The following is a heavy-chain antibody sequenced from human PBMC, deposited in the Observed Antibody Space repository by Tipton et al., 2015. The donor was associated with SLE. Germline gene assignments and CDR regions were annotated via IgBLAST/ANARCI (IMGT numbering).Heavy chain of an antibody. CDR1: GGSFSGYY. V-gene: IGHV4-34*01. CDR3: ARFNWGTRYFDL. Sequence: TLSLTCAVYGGSFSGYYWSWIRQPPGKGLEWIGEINHSGSTNYNPSLKSRVTISVDTSKNQFSLKLSSVTAADTAVYYCARFNWGTRYFDLWGRGTLVPVSS. D-gene: IGHD7-27*01. CDR2: INHSGST. J-gene: IGHJ2*01.